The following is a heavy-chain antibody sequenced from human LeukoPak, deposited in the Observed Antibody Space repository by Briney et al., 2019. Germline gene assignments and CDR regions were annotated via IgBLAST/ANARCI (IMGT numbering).Heavy chain of an antibody. D-gene: IGHD1-26*01. CDR2: INPSGGSR. CDR1: GYTFTICY. CDR3: ARGGGVGATDNWFDP. J-gene: IGHJ5*02. V-gene: IGHV1-46*01. Sequence: SSVKVSCKASGYTFTICYMHWVRHAPGQGLGWMGIINPSGGSRSYAQKSQGRVTMTRDMSTSTVYMELSSLRSDDTAVNYCARGGGVGATDNWFDPWGQGTLVTVSS.